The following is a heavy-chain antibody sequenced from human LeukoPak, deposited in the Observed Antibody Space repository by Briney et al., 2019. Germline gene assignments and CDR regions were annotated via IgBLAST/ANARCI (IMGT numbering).Heavy chain of an antibody. CDR2: IYSGGST. CDR1: GFTVSSNY. Sequence: GGLRLSCAASGFTVSSNYMSWVRQAPGKGLEWVSVIYSGGSTYYADSVKGRFTISRDNSKNTLYLQMNSLRAEDTAVYYCAKARGVYSGSYLFDYWGQGTLVTVSS. V-gene: IGHV3-66*01. CDR3: AKARGVYSGSYLFDY. D-gene: IGHD1-26*01. J-gene: IGHJ4*02.